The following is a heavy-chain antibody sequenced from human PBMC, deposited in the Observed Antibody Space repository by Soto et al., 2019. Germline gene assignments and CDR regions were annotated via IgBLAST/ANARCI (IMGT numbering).Heavy chain of an antibody. CDR2: TYYRSKWYN. J-gene: IGHJ6*02. D-gene: IGHD3-10*01. Sequence: LSLTCAISGDSVSSNSAAWNWIRQSPSRGLEWLGRTYYRSKWYNDYAVSVKSRITINPDTSKNQFSLQLNSVTPEDTAVYYCARGGGPPSFYDYGSGSPVLLDVWGQGTTVTVSS. CDR3: ARGGGPPSFYDYGSGSPVLLDV. CDR1: GDSVSSNSAA. V-gene: IGHV6-1*01.